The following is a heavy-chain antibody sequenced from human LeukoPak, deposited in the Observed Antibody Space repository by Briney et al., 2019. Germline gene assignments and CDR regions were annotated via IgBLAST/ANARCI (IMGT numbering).Heavy chain of an antibody. V-gene: IGHV4-59*08. CDR1: GDSIATYY. CDR3: ARAPRVGAAAYFDV. D-gene: IGHD6-25*01. CDR2: ISYSGSP. J-gene: IGHJ4*02. Sequence: PSETLSLTCSVSGDSIATYYWSWIRQPPGKGLEWIGYISYSGSPYYNPSLKSRVTMSVDTSKNQFSLKLSSVTAADTAVYYCARAPRVGAAAYFDVWGQGTLVTVSS.